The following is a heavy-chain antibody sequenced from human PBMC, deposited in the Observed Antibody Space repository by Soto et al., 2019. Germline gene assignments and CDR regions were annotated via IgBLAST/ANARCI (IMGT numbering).Heavy chain of an antibody. J-gene: IGHJ4*02. CDR3: AKGLVPAAKTPRYGC. D-gene: IGHD2-2*01. CDR2: IIDNGGST. Sequence: LRLSCAASRFSFRDYAMTLIRHAPGKGLEWVSTIIDNGGSTYYADSVKGRFTISGDNTKQTLYLQMNSLRDEDTAVYHCAKGLVPAAKTPRYGCWGQGTLVTVSS. CDR1: RFSFRDYA. V-gene: IGHV3-23*01.